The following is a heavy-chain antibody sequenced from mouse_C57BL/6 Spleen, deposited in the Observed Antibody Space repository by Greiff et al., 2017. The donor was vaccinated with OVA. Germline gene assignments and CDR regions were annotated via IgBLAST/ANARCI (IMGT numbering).Heavy chain of an antibody. CDR2: IYPRSGNT. Sequence: LQESGAELARPGASVKLSCKASGYTFTSYGISWVKQRTGQGLEWIGEIYPRSGNTYYNEKFKGKATLTADKSSSTAYMELRSLTSEDSAVYFCARSDYYGSSYWYFDVWGTGTTVTVSS. CDR3: ARSDYYGSSYWYFDV. J-gene: IGHJ1*03. CDR1: GYTFTSYG. D-gene: IGHD1-1*01. V-gene: IGHV1-81*01.